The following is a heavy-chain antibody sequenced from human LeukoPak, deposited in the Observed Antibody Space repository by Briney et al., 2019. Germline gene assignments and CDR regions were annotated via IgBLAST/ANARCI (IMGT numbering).Heavy chain of an antibody. CDR2: INHSGST. Sequence: SETLSLTCAAYGGSFSGYYWSWIRRPPGKGLEWIWEINHSGSTNYNPSLKSRVTISVDTSKNQFSLKLSSVTAADTAVYYCARGPEVQLWVYYYYYMDVWGKGTTVTVSS. J-gene: IGHJ6*03. D-gene: IGHD5-18*01. CDR3: ARGPEVQLWVYYYYYMDV. CDR1: GGSFSGYY. V-gene: IGHV4-34*01.